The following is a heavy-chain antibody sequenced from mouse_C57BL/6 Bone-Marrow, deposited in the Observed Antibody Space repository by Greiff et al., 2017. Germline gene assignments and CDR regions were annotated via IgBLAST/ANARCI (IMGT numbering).Heavy chain of an antibody. D-gene: IGHD2-4*01. CDR1: GYTFTGYW. V-gene: IGHV1-9*01. CDR3: ARWDDYDVGLYY. Sequence: VMLVESGAELMKPGASVKLSCKASGYTFTGYWIEWVKQRPGHVLEWIGEIFPGRGSTNSNEKFKGKATFTADTSSNTAYLQLSSLTTEYSAIYYCARWDDYDVGLYYWGQGTTLTVSS. J-gene: IGHJ2*01. CDR2: IFPGRGST.